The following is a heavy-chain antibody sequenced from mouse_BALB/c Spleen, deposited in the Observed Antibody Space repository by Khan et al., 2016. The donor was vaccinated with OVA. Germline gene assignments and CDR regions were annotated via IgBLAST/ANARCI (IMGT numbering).Heavy chain of an antibody. J-gene: IGHJ4*01. D-gene: IGHD1-2*01. Sequence: QVQLKESGAELVRPGVSVKISCKGSGYTFTDYAMHWVKQSHAKSLEWIGVISTYYGDASYNQKFKGKATMTVVKSSSTAYMELARLTSEDSAIYYCARPSTATAMDYWGQGTSVTVSS. V-gene: IGHV1S137*01. CDR1: GYTFTDYA. CDR2: ISTYYGDA. CDR3: ARPSTATAMDY.